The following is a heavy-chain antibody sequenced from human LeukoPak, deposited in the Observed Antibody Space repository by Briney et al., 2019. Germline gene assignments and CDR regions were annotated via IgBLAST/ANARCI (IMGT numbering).Heavy chain of an antibody. J-gene: IGHJ6*02. Sequence: VKVSCQASGGTFSSYAISWVRQAPGQGLEWMGGIIPIFGTANYAQKFQGRVTITADESTSTAYMELSSLRSEDTAVYYCASPESIAAAGRPDYYYYYGMDVWGQGTAVTVSS. D-gene: IGHD6-13*01. CDR3: ASPESIAAAGRPDYYYYYGMDV. V-gene: IGHV1-69*13. CDR1: GGTFSSYA. CDR2: IIPIFGTA.